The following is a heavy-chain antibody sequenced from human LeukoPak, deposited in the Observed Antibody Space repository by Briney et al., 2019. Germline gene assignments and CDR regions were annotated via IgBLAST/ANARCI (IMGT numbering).Heavy chain of an antibody. J-gene: IGHJ4*02. CDR3: TRVGYIDEGIDY. CDR2: IKQDGSKK. D-gene: IGHD5-24*01. CDR1: GFPFSSYW. V-gene: IGHV3-7*04. Sequence: GGSLSLSCVASGFPFSSYWMTGAPQAPEKAGECVANIKQDGSKKSYVDSVKGRFTISRDNAKNSLYLQMNSLRAEDTAIYYCTRVGYIDEGIDYWGQGTLVTVSS.